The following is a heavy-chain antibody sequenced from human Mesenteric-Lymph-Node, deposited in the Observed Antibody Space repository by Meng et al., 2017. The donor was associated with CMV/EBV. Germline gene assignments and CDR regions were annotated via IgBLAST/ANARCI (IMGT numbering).Heavy chain of an antibody. J-gene: IGHJ4*02. V-gene: IGHV1-18*01. CDR3: ARDVPSMSMAGGIDY. D-gene: IGHD6-19*01. Sequence: SGYTFSNYGISWVRQAPGQGLEWMGWISAYNGNIIFGQKVQGRVSMTTDTSTSTAYMELTSLRSDDTAIYYCARDVPSMSMAGGIDYWGQGTLVTVSS. CDR1: GYTFSNYG. CDR2: ISAYNGNI.